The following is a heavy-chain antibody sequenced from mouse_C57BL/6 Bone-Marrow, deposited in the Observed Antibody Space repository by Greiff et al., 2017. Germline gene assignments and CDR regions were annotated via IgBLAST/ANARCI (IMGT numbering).Heavy chain of an antibody. V-gene: IGHV5-2*01. CDR1: EYEFPSHD. CDR3: ARHPHYYYGSSYEYFDV. Sequence: EVKLVESGGGLVQPGESLKLSCESNEYEFPSHDMSWVRKTPEKRLELVAAINSDGGSTYYPDTMERRFIISRDNTKKTLYLQMSSLRSEDTALYYCARHPHYYYGSSYEYFDVWGTGTTVTVSS. CDR2: INSDGGST. J-gene: IGHJ1*03. D-gene: IGHD1-1*01.